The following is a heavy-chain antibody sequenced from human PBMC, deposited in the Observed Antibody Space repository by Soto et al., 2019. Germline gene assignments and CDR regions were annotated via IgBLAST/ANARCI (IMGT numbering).Heavy chain of an antibody. CDR2: IKSKTDGGTT. D-gene: IGHD1-26*01. Sequence: GGSLRLSCAASGFTFSNAWMNWVRQAPGKGLEWVGRIKSKTDGGTTDYAAPGKGRFTISRDDSKNTLYLQMNSLKTEDTAVYYCTTSALVGATLLDAFDIWGQGTMVTVSS. V-gene: IGHV3-15*07. J-gene: IGHJ3*02. CDR3: TTSALVGATLLDAFDI. CDR1: GFTFSNAW.